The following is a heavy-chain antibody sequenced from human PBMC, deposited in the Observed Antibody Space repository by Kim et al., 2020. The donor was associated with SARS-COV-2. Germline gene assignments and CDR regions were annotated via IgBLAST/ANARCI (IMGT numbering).Heavy chain of an antibody. CDR1: GGTFSSYA. CDR2: IIPIFGTA. Sequence: SVKVSCKASGGTFSSYAISWVRQAPGQGLEWMGGIIPIFGTANYAQKFQGRVTITADESTSTAYMELSSLRSEDTAVYYCARENSLSSSQKGASDAFDIWGQGTMVTVSS. J-gene: IGHJ3*02. D-gene: IGHD6-13*01. V-gene: IGHV1-69*13. CDR3: ARENSLSSSQKGASDAFDI.